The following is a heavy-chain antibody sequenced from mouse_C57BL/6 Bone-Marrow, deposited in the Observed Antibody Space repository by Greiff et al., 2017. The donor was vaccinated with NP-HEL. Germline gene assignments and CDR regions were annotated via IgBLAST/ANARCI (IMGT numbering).Heavy chain of an antibody. V-gene: IGHV5-6*01. Sequence: EVQRVESGGDLVKPGGSLKLSCAASGFTFSSYGMSWVRQTPDKRLEWVATISSGGSYTYYPDSVKGRFTISRDNAKNTLYLQMSSLKSEDTAMYYCARHPTYYSNWGAYWGQGTLVTVSA. J-gene: IGHJ3*01. CDR1: GFTFSSYG. CDR3: ARHPTYYSNWGAY. D-gene: IGHD2-5*01. CDR2: ISSGGSYT.